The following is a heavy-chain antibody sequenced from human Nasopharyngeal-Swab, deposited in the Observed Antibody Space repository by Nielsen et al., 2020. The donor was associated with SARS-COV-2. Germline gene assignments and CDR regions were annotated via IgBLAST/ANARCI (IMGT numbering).Heavy chain of an antibody. Sequence: GESLKISCAASGFTFSSYAVSWVRQAPGKGLEWVSAISGSGGSTYYADSVKGRFTISRDNSKNTLYLQMNSLRAEDTAVYYCAKAQPRTGIAVAESFDYWGQGTLVTVSS. CDR3: AKAQPRTGIAVAESFDY. CDR2: ISGSGGST. J-gene: IGHJ4*02. D-gene: IGHD6-19*01. V-gene: IGHV3-23*01. CDR1: GFTFSSYA.